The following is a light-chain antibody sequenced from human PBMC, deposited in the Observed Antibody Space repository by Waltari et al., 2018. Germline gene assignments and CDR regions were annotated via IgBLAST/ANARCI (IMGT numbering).Light chain of an antibody. Sequence: DIQLTQSPSSLSASAGDRVTIACRASQDISYSLAWYQQKPGKPPRLPIYAASTLHSGVPSRFSGSGSGTDFTLTIRNLQADDVATYFCQKYNRAPRTFGQGTYVEMK. V-gene: IGKV1-27*01. CDR2: AAS. CDR3: QKYNRAPRT. J-gene: IGKJ1*01. CDR1: QDISYS.